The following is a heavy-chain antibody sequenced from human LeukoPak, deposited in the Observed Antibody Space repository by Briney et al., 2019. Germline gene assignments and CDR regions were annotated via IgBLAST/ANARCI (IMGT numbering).Heavy chain of an antibody. V-gene: IGHV4-30-4*01. CDR1: GGSISSGDYH. J-gene: IGHJ5*02. CDR2: IHDSGST. CDR3: ARVAAAGSLGFDP. D-gene: IGHD6-13*01. Sequence: SETLSLTCTVSGGSISSGDYHWNWIRQPPGKGLEWIGFIHDSGSTYYNPSLKSRVTISVDTSKNQFSLKLSSVTAADTAVYYCARVAAAGSLGFDPWGQGTLVTVSS.